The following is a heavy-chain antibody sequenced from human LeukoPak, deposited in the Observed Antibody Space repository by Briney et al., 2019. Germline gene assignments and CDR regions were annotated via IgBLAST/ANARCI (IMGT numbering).Heavy chain of an antibody. CDR3: ARDHFGSLDS. V-gene: IGHV4-59*01. CDR1: GGSISNYY. J-gene: IGHJ4*02. D-gene: IGHD3-10*01. CDR2: DYCGGNT. Sequence: SETLSLTCTVSGGSISNYYWSWIRQPPGKGLEWIGYDYCGGNTNYDPSLKRRVTISVDTSKNQFSLTLTSVTAADTAVYFCARDHFGSLDSWGQGILVTVSS.